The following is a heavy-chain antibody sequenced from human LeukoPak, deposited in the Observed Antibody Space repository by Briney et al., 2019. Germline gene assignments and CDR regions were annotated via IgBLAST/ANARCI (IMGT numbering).Heavy chain of an antibody. V-gene: IGHV1-69*13. CDR1: GGTFSSYA. CDR2: IIPIFGTA. D-gene: IGHD2-2*01. Sequence: GASVKVSCKASGGTFSSYAISWVRQAPGQGLEWMGGIIPIFGTANYAQKFQGRVTITADESTSTAYMELSSLRSEDTAVYYCARVGYCSSTSCHYFDYWGQGTLVTVSS. J-gene: IGHJ4*02. CDR3: ARVGYCSSTSCHYFDY.